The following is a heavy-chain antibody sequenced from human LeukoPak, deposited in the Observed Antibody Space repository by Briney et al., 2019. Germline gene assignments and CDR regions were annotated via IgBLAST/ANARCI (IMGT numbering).Heavy chain of an antibody. CDR1: GYSFTDYY. V-gene: IGHV1-2*02. CDR2: INPNSGGT. J-gene: IGHJ5*02. D-gene: IGHD2-21*01. CDR3: ARADRLDGGPYLIGP. Sequence: ASVKVSCKTSGYSFTDYYMHWVRQAPGQGLEWMGWINPNSGGTSSAQKFQGRAAMTRDTSITTVYMEVSWLTSDDTAIYYCARADRLDGGPYLIGPWGQGTLVTVSS.